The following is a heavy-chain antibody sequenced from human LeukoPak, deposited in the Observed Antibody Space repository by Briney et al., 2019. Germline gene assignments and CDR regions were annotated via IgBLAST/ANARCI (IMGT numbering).Heavy chain of an antibody. CDR1: GFTFSSYA. J-gene: IGHJ5*02. D-gene: IGHD5-12*01. CDR2: ISGSGGST. V-gene: IGHV3-23*01. CDR3: AKDPGYSGYGRFDP. Sequence: GGSLRLSCAASGFTFSSYAMSWVRQAPGKGLEWVSAISGSGGSTYYADSVKGRFTISRDNSKNTLYPQMNSLRAEDTAVYYCAKDPGYSGYGRFDPWGQGTLVTVSS.